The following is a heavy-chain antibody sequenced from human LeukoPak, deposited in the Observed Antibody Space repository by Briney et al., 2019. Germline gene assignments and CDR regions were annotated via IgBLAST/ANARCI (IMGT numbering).Heavy chain of an antibody. CDR1: GGSISSSSYY. J-gene: IGHJ4*02. CDR3: ARWSSGDYYYVDY. CDR2: IYYSGST. Sequence: SETLSLTCTVSGGSISSSSYYWGWIRQPPGKGLEWIGSIYYSGSTYYNPPLKSRVTMSVDTSKNQISLKLTSVTAADTAIYYCARWSSGDYYYVDYWGQGTLVTVSS. V-gene: IGHV4-39*07. D-gene: IGHD3-22*01.